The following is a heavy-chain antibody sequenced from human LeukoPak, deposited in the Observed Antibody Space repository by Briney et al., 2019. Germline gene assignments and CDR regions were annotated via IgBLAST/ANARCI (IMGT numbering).Heavy chain of an antibody. CDR3: AKDIAQGYTFGSIEQDY. J-gene: IGHJ4*02. CDR2: ISESGSGT. V-gene: IGHV3-23*01. Sequence: PGGSLRLSCAVSGLTFSRYAMSWVRQAPGKGLEWVSAISESGSGTYYADSVKGRFTISRDNSKDTLSLQMNSLRAEDTAVYYSAKDIAQGYTFGSIEQDYWGQGTLVTVSS. D-gene: IGHD5-18*01. CDR1: GLTFSRYA.